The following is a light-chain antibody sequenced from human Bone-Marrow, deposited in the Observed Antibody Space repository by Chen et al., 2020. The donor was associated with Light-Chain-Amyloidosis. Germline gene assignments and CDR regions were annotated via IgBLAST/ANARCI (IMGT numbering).Light chain of an antibody. J-gene: IGLJ2*01. CDR1: TLPTKY. V-gene: IGLV3-25*03. CDR2: RDT. CDR3: QSADSSGTYEVI. Sequence: SYELTQPPSVSVSPGQTARHTCSGETLPTKYAYWYQQKPGQAPVLVIHRDTERPSGISERFSGSSSGTTATLTISGVQAEDEADYHCQSADSSGTYEVIFGGGTKLTVL.